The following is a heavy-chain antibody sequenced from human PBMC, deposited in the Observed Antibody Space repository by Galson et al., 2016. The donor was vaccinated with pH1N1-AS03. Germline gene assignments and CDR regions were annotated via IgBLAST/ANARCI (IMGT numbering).Heavy chain of an antibody. D-gene: IGHD5-24*01. Sequence: SGFTVSSNYMSWVRQAPGKGLEWVSVIYTGGTTQYADSVKGRFTISRDNSKNMLYLQMNSLRAEDTAVYYCARRSVAEMASGWAWGFDYWGQGTLVTVSS. V-gene: IGHV3-66*01. J-gene: IGHJ4*02. CDR1: GFTVSSNY. CDR3: ARRSVAEMASGWAWGFDY. CDR2: IYTGGTT.